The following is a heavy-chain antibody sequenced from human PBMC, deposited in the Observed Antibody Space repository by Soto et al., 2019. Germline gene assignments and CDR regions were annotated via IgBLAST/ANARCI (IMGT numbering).Heavy chain of an antibody. V-gene: IGHV1-69*06. CDR1: GGTFSSTP. CDR2: TIPTVGAG. J-gene: IGHJ4*02. D-gene: IGHD5-12*01. Sequence: SVKVSCKASGGTFSSTPISWMRQAPGQGLEWVGGTIPTVGAGSYAQRFHGRVTITADKSTNTAYMELSNLRPEDTAVYYCARRQSNGYNRYFDSWGQGTLVTVST. CDR3: ARRQSNGYNRYFDS.